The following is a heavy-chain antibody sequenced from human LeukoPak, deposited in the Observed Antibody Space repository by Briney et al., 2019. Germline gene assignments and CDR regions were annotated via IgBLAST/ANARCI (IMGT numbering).Heavy chain of an antibody. D-gene: IGHD6-13*01. CDR1: GFTFSSYS. J-gene: IGHJ6*02. CDR2: ISYDGSNK. Sequence: GGSLRLSCAASGFTFSSYSMNWVRQAPGKGLEWVAVISYDGSNKYYADSVKGRFTISRDNSKNTLYLQMNSLRAEDTAVYYCAKDSSSSAMDVWGQGTTVTVSS. CDR3: AKDSSSSAMDV. V-gene: IGHV3-30*18.